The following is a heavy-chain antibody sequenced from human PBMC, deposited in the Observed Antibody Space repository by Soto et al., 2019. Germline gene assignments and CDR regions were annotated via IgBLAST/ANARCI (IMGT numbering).Heavy chain of an antibody. D-gene: IGHD6-25*01. CDR1: GFTFSDHY. Sequence: SLRLSCAASGFTFSDHYMSWIRQAPGKGLEWVSYISSSGSPIYNADFVKGRFTISRDNAKNSLYLQMNSLGLEDTAVYYCARDRSGIFYGRGCRYFGMDFWGQGITVNVAS. J-gene: IGHJ6*02. CDR2: ISSSGSPI. V-gene: IGHV3-11*01. CDR3: ARDRSGIFYGRGCRYFGMDF.